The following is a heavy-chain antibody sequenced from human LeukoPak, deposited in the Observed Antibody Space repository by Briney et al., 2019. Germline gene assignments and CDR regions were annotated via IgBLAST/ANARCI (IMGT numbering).Heavy chain of an antibody. CDR2: ISSSSGYT. V-gene: IGHV3-11*03. J-gene: IGHJ4*02. Sequence: GGSLRLSCAASGFSFSDCYMNWIRQAPGKGLEWVSYISSSSGYTNYADSVKGRFTISRDNAKNSLYLQMDSLRAEDTAAYYCARSKRGYPYYFEYWGQGTLVTVSS. CDR3: ARSKRGYPYYFEY. CDR1: GFSFSDCY. D-gene: IGHD1-1*01.